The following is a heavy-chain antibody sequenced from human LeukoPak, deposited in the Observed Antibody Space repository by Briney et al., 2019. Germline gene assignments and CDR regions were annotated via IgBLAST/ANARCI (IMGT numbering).Heavy chain of an antibody. CDR1: GGSFSGYY. CDR2: IHYSGST. D-gene: IGHD1-20*01. CDR3: ARGGITFDY. J-gene: IGHJ4*02. V-gene: IGHV4-59*01. Sequence: SETLSLTCAVYGGSFSGYYWSWIRQPPGKGLEWIGYIHYSGSTNYNPSLKSRVTISVDTSKNQFSLKLSSVTAADTAVYYCARGGITFDYWGQGTLVTVSS.